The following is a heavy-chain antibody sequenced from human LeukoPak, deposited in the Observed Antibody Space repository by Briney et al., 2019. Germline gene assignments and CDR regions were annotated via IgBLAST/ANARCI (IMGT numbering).Heavy chain of an antibody. V-gene: IGHV3-33*01. CDR2: IWYDGSNK. CDR3: ARAFTTVVTFPAGVDY. CDR1: GFTFSSYG. D-gene: IGHD4-23*01. J-gene: IGHJ4*02. Sequence: GRSLRLSCAASGFTFSSYGMHWVRQAPGKGLEWVAVIWYDGSNKYYADSVKGRFTISRDNSKNTLYLQMNSLGAEDTAVYYCARAFTTVVTFPAGVDYWGQGTLVTVSS.